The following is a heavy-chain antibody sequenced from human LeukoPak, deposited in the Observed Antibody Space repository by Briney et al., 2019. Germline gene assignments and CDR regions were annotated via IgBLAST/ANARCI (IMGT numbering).Heavy chain of an antibody. CDR2: VNHSGST. D-gene: IGHD2-15*01. J-gene: IGHJ4*02. V-gene: IGHV4-34*01. CDR1: GGSFSGYY. Sequence: SETLSLTCAVYGGSFSGYYWSWIRQPPGKGLEWIGEVNHSGSTNYNPSLKSRVTISVDTSKNQFSLKLSSVTAADTAVYYCARVVVVVAAPSFDYWGQGTLVTVSS. CDR3: ARVVVVVAAPSFDY.